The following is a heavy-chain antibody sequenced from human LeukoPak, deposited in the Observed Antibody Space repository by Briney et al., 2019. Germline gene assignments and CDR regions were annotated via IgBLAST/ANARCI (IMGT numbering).Heavy chain of an antibody. V-gene: IGHV3-30*02. CDR3: ARVSITMVRGVIDY. J-gene: IGHJ4*02. CDR1: GFTFSSYG. D-gene: IGHD3-10*01. CDR2: IRYDGSNK. Sequence: GGSLRLSCAASGFTFSSYGMHWVRQAPGKGLEWVAFIRYDGSNKYYADSLKGRFTISRDNAKNSLYLQMNSLRAEDTAVYYCARVSITMVRGVIDYWGQGTLVTVSS.